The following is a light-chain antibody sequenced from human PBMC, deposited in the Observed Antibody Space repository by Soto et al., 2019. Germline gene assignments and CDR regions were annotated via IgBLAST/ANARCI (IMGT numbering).Light chain of an antibody. J-gene: IGLJ1*01. CDR1: PSDVGGFDY. V-gene: IGLV2-14*01. Sequence: QSALTQPASVSGSPGQSISISCIGTPSDVGGFDYVSWYQQHPGKAPKLLIHGVSNRPSGVSSRFSGSKSGDTASLTISGLPPEDEADYYCSSSTTASDYAFGTGTKVTVL. CDR3: SSSTTASDYA. CDR2: GVS.